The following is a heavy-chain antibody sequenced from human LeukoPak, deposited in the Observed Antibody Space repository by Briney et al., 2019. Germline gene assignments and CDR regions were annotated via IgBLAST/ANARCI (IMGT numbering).Heavy chain of an antibody. Sequence: GGSLRLSCAASGFTFSSYAMSWVRQAPGKGLEWVSAISGSGGSTYYADSVKGRFTISRDNSKNTLYLQMNSLRAEDTAVYYCAKTIDSSGWYSYYYYGMDVWGQGTTVTVSS. CDR2: ISGSGGST. D-gene: IGHD6-19*01. J-gene: IGHJ6*02. V-gene: IGHV3-23*01. CDR1: GFTFSSYA. CDR3: AKTIDSSGWYSYYYYGMDV.